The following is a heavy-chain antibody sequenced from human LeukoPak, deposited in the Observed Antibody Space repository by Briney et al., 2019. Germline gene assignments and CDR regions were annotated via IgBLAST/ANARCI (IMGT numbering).Heavy chain of an antibody. CDR1: GFTFSNYP. CDR2: ISHDGSKK. CDR3: LSGDYFDSSGLDYFDY. J-gene: IGHJ4*02. Sequence: GRSLRLSCAASGFTFSNYPMHWVRQAPGKGLEWVAVISHDGSKKYYADSVKGRFTISRGDSRNTLYLQMNSLRAEDTAVYYCLSGDYFDSSGLDYFDYWGQGTLVTVSS. V-gene: IGHV3-30*04. D-gene: IGHD3-22*01.